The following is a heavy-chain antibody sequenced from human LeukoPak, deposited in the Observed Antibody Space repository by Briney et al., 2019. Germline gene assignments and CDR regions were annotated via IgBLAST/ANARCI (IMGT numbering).Heavy chain of an antibody. V-gene: IGHV3-11*01. CDR2: ISSSGGST. J-gene: IGHJ6*03. CDR3: ARDPSMTSNYYCCMDV. Sequence: GESLGLSCAASGFTFSDYYMSWIRQAPGKGLEWVSHISSSGGSTYYADSVKGRFTISRDNAKNSLYLQMSSLRAGDTAVYFCARDPSMTSNYYCCMDVWGKGTTVTVSS. CDR1: GFTFSDYY. D-gene: IGHD2-21*02.